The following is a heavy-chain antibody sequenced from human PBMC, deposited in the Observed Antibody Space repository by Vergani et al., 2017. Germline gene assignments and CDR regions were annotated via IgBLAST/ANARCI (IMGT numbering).Heavy chain of an antibody. Sequence: LEESGGGSVKPGGSLRLSCAASGFKFSDHYMSWIRQAPGKGLEWVAVISNDGSKKYYADSVKGRFTISRDNSKNTLDLQMNSLRTQDTAVYYCAKAGSVTSGSLQYNFYMDVWGKGTTVTVS. J-gene: IGHJ6*03. CDR3: AKAGSVTSGSLQYNFYMDV. CDR2: ISNDGSKK. CDR1: GFKFSDHY. D-gene: IGHD3-10*01. V-gene: IGHV3-30*18.